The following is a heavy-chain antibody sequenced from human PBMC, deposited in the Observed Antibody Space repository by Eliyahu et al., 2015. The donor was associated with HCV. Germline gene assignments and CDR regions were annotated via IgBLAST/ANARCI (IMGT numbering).Heavy chain of an antibody. D-gene: IGHD3-10*01. CDR2: ISGCGGXT. J-gene: IGHJ4*02. CDR3: AKDPGRVFLWFGELYS. Sequence: RDAPGKGLDSVSAISGCGGXTYYAXSVKGRFTISRDNSKNTLYLQMNSLRAEDTAVYYCAKDPGRVFLWFGELYSWGQGTLVTVSS. V-gene: IGHV3-23*01.